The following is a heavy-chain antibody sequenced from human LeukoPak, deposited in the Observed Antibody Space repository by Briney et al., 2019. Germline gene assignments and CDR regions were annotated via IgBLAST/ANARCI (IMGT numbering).Heavy chain of an antibody. CDR2: ISAYNGNT. V-gene: IGHV1-18*01. CDR3: AVSTVPGYYYYYMDV. CDR1: GYTFTSYG. D-gene: IGHD3-16*01. Sequence: WASVKVSCKASGYTFTSYGISWVRQAPGQGLEWMGWISAYNGNTNYAQKLQGRVTMATDTSTSTAYMELRSLRSDDTAVYYCAVSTVPGYYYYYMDVWGKGTTVTVSS. J-gene: IGHJ6*03.